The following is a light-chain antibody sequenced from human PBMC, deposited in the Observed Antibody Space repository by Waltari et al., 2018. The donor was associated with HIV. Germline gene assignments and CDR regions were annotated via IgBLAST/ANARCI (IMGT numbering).Light chain of an antibody. CDR2: SAS. J-gene: IGKJ1*01. Sequence: DIQMTQSPSSLSAAVGDRVTITCRTSQGSSYYLAWYQQKPGKGLKLLIYSASTLHTGVPSRFSGSGSATDFTLTISSLQPEDVATYYCHNYNSAPPKWTFGQGTKVEIK. CDR3: HNYNSAPPKWT. V-gene: IGKV1-27*01. CDR1: QGSSYY.